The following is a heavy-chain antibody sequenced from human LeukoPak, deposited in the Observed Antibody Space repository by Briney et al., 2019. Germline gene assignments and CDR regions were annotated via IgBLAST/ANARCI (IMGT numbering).Heavy chain of an antibody. CDR3: ARDYIRGSGYHKW. D-gene: IGHD3-22*01. CDR1: GFTFSSYS. Sequence: GGSLRLSCAASGFTFSSYSMNWVRQAPGKGLEWVSSISSSSSYIYYADSVKGRFTISRDNAKNSLYLQMNSLRAEDTAVYYCARDYIRGSGYHKWWGQGTLVTVSS. CDR2: ISSSSSYI. V-gene: IGHV3-21*01. J-gene: IGHJ4*02.